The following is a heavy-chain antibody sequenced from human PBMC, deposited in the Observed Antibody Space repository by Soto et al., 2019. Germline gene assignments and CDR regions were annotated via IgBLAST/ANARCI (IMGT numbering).Heavy chain of an antibody. V-gene: IGHV3-23*01. CDR2: ISASGTST. D-gene: IGHD2-2*01. Sequence: GGSLRLSCAASGFTFISYAMSWVRQAPGKGLEWVSAISASGTSTFYADSVKGRFTISRDNSKNTLYLQMNSLRAEDTAVYYCAKPYCSSTGCPRSAFDYWGQGTLVTVSS. CDR3: AKPYCSSTGCPRSAFDY. J-gene: IGHJ4*02. CDR1: GFTFISYA.